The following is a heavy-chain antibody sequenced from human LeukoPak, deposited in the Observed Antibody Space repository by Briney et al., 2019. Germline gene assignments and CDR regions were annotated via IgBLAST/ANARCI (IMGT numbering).Heavy chain of an antibody. CDR3: ATGLRYFDWLLIGY. J-gene: IGHJ4*02. Sequence: PGGSLRLSCAASGFTFSSYGMHWVRQAPGKGLEWVAVIWYDGSNKYYADSVKGRFTISRDNSKNTLYLQMNSLRAEDTAVYYCATGLRYFDWLLIGYWGQGTLVTVSS. V-gene: IGHV3-33*01. CDR1: GFTFSSYG. CDR2: IWYDGSNK. D-gene: IGHD3-9*01.